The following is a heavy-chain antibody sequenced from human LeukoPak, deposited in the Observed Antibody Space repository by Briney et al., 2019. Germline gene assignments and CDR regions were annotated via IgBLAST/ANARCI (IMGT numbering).Heavy chain of an antibody. CDR3: ASTAITIFGVDILYYFDY. D-gene: IGHD3-3*01. CDR2: IYHSGST. CDR1: GGSISSGGYY. J-gene: IGHJ4*02. Sequence: SQTLSLTCTVSGGSISSGGYYWSWIRQPPGKGLEWIGYIYHSGSTYYNPSLKSRVTISVDRSKNQFSLKLSSVTAADTAVYYCASTAITIFGVDILYYFDYWGQGTLVTVSS. V-gene: IGHV4-30-2*01.